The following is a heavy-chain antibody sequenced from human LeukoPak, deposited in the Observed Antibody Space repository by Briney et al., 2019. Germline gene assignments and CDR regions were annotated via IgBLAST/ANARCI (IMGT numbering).Heavy chain of an antibody. CDR1: GGSFSGYY. V-gene: IGHV3-7*01. J-gene: IGHJ4*02. CDR3: ARDIAPAGLFFDY. D-gene: IGHD6-13*01. CDR2: IKYDGSEK. Sequence: ETLSLTCAVYGGSFSGYYWSWIRQPPGKGLEWVANIKYDGSEKDYVDSVKGRFTISRDNAKNSLYLQMNSLRAEDTAVYYCARDIAPAGLFFDYWGQGTLVTVSS.